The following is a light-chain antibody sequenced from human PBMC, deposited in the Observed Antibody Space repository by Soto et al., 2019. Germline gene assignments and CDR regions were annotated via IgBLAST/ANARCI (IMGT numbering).Light chain of an antibody. J-gene: IGKJ1*01. CDR1: QSVSSSY. V-gene: IGKV3-20*01. CDR3: QQYGSSPGT. Sequence: EIVLTQSPGTLSLSPGERATLSCRASQSVSSSYLAWYQQKPGQAPRLLIYGASSRATGIPDRFSGSGSGTDFTLTISRLEPEDFEVYYCQQYGSSPGTFGQGTKVAIK. CDR2: GAS.